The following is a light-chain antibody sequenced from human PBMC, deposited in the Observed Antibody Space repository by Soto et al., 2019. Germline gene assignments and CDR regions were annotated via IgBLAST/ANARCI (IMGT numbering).Light chain of an antibody. CDR3: ETWDSNPRV. J-gene: IGLJ3*02. CDR2: LEGSGSY. Sequence: QLVLTQSSSASASLGSSVKLTCTLISGHSSYIIAWHQQQPGKAPRYLMKLEGSGSYNKGSGVPDRFSGSSSGADRYLTISNLQFEDEADYYCETWDSNPRVFGGGTQLTVL. CDR1: SGHSSYI. V-gene: IGLV4-60*02.